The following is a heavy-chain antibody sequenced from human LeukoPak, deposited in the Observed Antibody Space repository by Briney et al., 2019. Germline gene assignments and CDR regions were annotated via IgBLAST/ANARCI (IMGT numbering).Heavy chain of an antibody. D-gene: IGHD3-16*01. CDR1: GFSFSSYA. CDR3: AKDLIRVTFGGVTLVY. CDR2: VSYDGSDK. Sequence: PGGSLRLPCAASGFSFSSYAMHWVRQAPGKGLEWVAVVSYDGSDKYYADSVKGRFTISRDNSRNTLYLQMNSLRAEDTAVYFCAKDLIRVTFGGVTLVYWGQGTLVTVSS. V-gene: IGHV3-30*04. J-gene: IGHJ4*02.